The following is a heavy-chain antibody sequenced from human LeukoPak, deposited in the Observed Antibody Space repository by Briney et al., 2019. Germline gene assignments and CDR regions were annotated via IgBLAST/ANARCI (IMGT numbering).Heavy chain of an antibody. J-gene: IGHJ5*02. CDR2: IKQDGSEK. CDR3: ARDGEYYGSGSYSWFDP. Sequence: GGSLRLSCAASGFNFEDYGMSWVRQAPGKGLEWVANIKQDGSEKYYVDSVKGRFTISRDNAKNSLYLQMNSLRAEDTAVYYCARDGEYYGSGSYSWFDPWGQGTLVTVSS. D-gene: IGHD3-10*01. CDR1: GFNFEDYG. V-gene: IGHV3-7*01.